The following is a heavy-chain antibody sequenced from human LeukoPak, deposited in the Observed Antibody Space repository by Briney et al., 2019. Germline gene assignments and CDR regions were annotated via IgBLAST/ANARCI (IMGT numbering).Heavy chain of an antibody. CDR3: ARMPNRCSTISCYIDS. D-gene: IGHD2-2*02. CDR1: GFSFSSYV. CDR2: ISGNGDST. V-gene: IGHV3-23*01. J-gene: IGHJ4*02. Sequence: PGGSLRLSCAASGFSFSSYVMSWVRQAPGKGLEWVSIISGNGDSTYSADSVRGRFTISRDSSKNTFYLQMNTLRAEDTAVYYCARMPNRCSTISCYIDSWGQGTLVTVS.